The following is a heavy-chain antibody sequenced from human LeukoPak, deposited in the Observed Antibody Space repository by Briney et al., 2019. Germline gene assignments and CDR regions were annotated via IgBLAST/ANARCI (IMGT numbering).Heavy chain of an antibody. CDR3: AKGHYPDASCAGDCYYSY. CDR1: GFTFNRYA. V-gene: IGHV3-23*01. J-gene: IGHJ4*02. Sequence: GGSLRLSCAASGFTFNRYAMTWVCQAPGKGLEWVSGITAGGDNTFYADSVKGRFTISSDNSKNTLYLQTDRPRAEGTAVYYCAKGHYPDASCAGDCYYSYWGQGTLVTVSS. D-gene: IGHD2-21*02. CDR2: ITAGGDNT.